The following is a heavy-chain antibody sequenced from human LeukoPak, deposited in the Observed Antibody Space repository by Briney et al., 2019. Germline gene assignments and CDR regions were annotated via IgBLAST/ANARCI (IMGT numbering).Heavy chain of an antibody. CDR1: GFSFSAYE. CDR2: ISSSGSTR. J-gene: IGHJ4*02. V-gene: IGHV3-48*03. CDR3: AKDLRLSVGTSPFDY. D-gene: IGHD4-23*01. Sequence: PGGSLRLSCAASGFSFSAYEMNWVRQAPGKGLEWLSYISSSGSTRFYADSVKGRFTITRDNAKNSVFLQMNSLRAEDTALYYCAKDLRLSVGTSPFDYWGQGTLVTVSS.